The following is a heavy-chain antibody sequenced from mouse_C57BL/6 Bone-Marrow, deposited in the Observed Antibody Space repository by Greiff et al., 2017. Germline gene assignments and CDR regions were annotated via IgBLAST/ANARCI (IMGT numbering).Heavy chain of an antibody. CDR1: GYTFTSYW. J-gene: IGHJ4*01. V-gene: IGHV1-55*01. Sequence: QVHVKQPGAELVKPGASVKMSCKASGYTFTSYWITWVKQRPGQGLEWIGDIYPGSGSTNYNEKFKSKATLTVDTSSSTAYMQLSSLTSEDSAVYYCARKGYSNYECAMDYWGQGTSVTVSS. CDR3: ARKGYSNYECAMDY. D-gene: IGHD2-5*01. CDR2: IYPGSGST.